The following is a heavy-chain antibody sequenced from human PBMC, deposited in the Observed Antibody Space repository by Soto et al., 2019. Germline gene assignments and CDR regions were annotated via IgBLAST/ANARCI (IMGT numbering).Heavy chain of an antibody. CDR2: ISSSSSYI. J-gene: IGHJ6*02. Sequence: GGSLRLSCAASGFTFSSYSMNWVRQAPGKGLERVSSISSSSSYIYYADSVKGRFTISRDNAKNSLYLQMSSLGAEDTGVYYCAREGYKLGSYYYYGMDVWGQGTTVTVSS. D-gene: IGHD3-10*01. V-gene: IGHV3-21*04. CDR3: AREGYKLGSYYYYGMDV. CDR1: GFTFSSYS.